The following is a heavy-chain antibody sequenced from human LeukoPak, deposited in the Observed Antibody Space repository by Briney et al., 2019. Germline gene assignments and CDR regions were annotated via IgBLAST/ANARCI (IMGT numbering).Heavy chain of an antibody. Sequence: PSETLSLTCAVYGASLSGYYWTWIRQPPGMGLEWIGEINDSGKINYNPSLQSRITVSLDTSKKQFSLKLLSVTATDTAIYYCARGRARWLRSGTFDIWGQGTMVTVSS. V-gene: IGHV4-34*01. CDR2: INDSGKI. CDR3: ARGRARWLRSGTFDI. J-gene: IGHJ3*02. D-gene: IGHD5-24*01. CDR1: GASLSGYY.